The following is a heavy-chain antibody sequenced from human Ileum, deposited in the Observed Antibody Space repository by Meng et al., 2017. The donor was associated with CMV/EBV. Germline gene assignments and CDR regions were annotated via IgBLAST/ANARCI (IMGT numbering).Heavy chain of an antibody. V-gene: IGHV1-2*02. D-gene: IGHD6-13*01. J-gene: IGHJ5*02. CDR3: ARAAAAWEGLIDP. CDR2: INPNSGGT. Sequence: CKASGSTFTGYYMHWVRQAPGQGLEWMGWINPNSGGTNYAQKFQGRVTMTRDTSISTAYMELSRLRSDDTAVYYCARAAAAWEGLIDPWGQGTLVTVSS. CDR1: GSTFTGYY.